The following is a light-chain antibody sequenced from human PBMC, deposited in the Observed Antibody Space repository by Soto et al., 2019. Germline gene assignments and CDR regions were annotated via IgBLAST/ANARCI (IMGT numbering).Light chain of an antibody. V-gene: IGLV3-21*02. CDR3: QVWTTSGDLS. CDR1: DIGRRS. J-gene: IGLJ3*02. CDR2: DDF. Sequence: SYELTQPPSVSVAPGQTAKITCGGSDIGRRSVHWYQQKPGQAPVLVVYDDFDRPPGIPDRISGSKSGNTATLTISRVEAGDEADYYCQVWTTSGDLSFGGGTKLTVL.